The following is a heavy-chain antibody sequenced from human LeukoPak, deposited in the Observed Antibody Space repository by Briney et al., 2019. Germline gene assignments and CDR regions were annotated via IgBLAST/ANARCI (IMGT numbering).Heavy chain of an antibody. J-gene: IGHJ4*02. CDR3: TTGIDDEGGY. CDR2: IKTNAEGGTL. Sequence: GKSLRLSCAASGFTFSSYGMHWVRQAPGKGLEWVGRIKTNAEGGTLDYTAPVKGRFTISRDDSKNTLYLQMDSLEVEDTGMYYCTTGIDDEGGYWGQGTLVTVSS. CDR1: GFTFSSYG. D-gene: IGHD3-3*02. V-gene: IGHV3-15*07.